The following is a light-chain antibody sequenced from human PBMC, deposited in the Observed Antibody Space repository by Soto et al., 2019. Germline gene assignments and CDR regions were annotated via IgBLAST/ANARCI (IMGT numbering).Light chain of an antibody. CDR1: QTVSNN. CDR3: QHYNDWPLT. V-gene: IGKV3-15*01. Sequence: ERVMTQFPATLSVSPGAKATLSCRASQTVSNNLAWYQQKPGQAPRLLIYFASTRATGVPARFSGSGSGTEFTLTISNLQSEDSSVYYCQHYNDWPLTFGGGTKLDTK. CDR2: FAS. J-gene: IGKJ4*01.